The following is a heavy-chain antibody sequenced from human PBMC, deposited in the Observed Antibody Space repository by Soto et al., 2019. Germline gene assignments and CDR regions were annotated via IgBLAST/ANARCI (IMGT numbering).Heavy chain of an antibody. CDR2: ISGSGGST. D-gene: IGHD3-22*01. J-gene: IGHJ4*02. CDR1: GFTFSSYA. Sequence: LRLSCAASGFTFSSYAMSWVRQAPGKGLEWVSAISGSGGSTYYADSVKGRFTISRDNSKNTLYLQMNSLRAEDTAVYYCARHRGHYYDSSGYYYNSEYYFDYWGQGTLVTV. V-gene: IGHV3-23*01. CDR3: ARHRGHYYDSSGYYYNSEYYFDY.